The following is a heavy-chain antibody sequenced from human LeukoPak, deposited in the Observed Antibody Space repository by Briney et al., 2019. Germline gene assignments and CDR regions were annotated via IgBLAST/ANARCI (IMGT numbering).Heavy chain of an antibody. J-gene: IGHJ6*03. Sequence: SETLSLTCTVSGGSIRSSSYYWGWIRQPPGKGLEWIGSIYYSGSTYYNPSLKSRVTISVDTSKNQFSLKLSSVTAADTAVYYCARVRRWLQPTPIYYYYYYMDVWGKGTTVTVSS. CDR3: ARVRRWLQPTPIYYYYYYMDV. CDR1: GGSIRSSSYY. D-gene: IGHD5-24*01. V-gene: IGHV4-39*07. CDR2: IYYSGST.